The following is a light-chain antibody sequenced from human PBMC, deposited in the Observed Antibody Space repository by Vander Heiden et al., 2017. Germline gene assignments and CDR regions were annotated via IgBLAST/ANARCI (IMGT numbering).Light chain of an antibody. CDR2: AAS. V-gene: IGKV1-39*01. CDR3: QQRVRNPRT. Sequence: DIQMTQSPSSLSASVGDRVTITCRASQSISRYLNWYQQKSRQAPKLLISAASSLKSGVPSRFSGSESETEFTLTISSLQPEDSATYYCQQRVRNPRTFGQGTKVEIK. J-gene: IGKJ1*01. CDR1: QSISRY.